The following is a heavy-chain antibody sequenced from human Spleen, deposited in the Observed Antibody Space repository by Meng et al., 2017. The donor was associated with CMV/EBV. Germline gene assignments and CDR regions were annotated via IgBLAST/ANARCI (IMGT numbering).Heavy chain of an antibody. CDR2: IYYSGST. CDR3: ARQATGYCSGGSCYSGSIFDY. CDR1: GGSSSSGDYY. D-gene: IGHD2-15*01. V-gene: IGHV4-30-4*01. Sequence: QVQLQESGPGLVKPSQTLSLTFTVSGGSSSSGDYYWSWIRQPPGKGLEWIGYIYYSGSTHYNPSLKSRVTISVDTSKNQFSLKVSSVTAAETAVYYCARQATGYCSGGSCYSGSIFDYWGQGTLVTVYS. J-gene: IGHJ4*02.